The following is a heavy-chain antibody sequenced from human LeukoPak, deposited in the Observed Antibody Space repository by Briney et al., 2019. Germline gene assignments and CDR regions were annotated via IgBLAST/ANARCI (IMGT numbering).Heavy chain of an antibody. V-gene: IGHV3-33*01. D-gene: IGHD1-14*01. CDR2: IAYDGSRA. J-gene: IGHJ4*02. CDR1: GLTFGGYG. Sequence: GGSLRLSCAGSGLTFGGYGMHWFRQTPGKGLEWVAVIAYDGSRAFYADSVKGRFTISRDNSKNTMSVQMDDLRAEDTAVYYCTRYNNDHFDYWGQGTLVTVCS. CDR3: TRYNNDHFDY.